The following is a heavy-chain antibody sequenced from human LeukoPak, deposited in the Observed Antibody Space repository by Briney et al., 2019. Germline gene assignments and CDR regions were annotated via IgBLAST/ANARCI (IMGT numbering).Heavy chain of an antibody. V-gene: IGHV4-61*01. D-gene: IGHD2-15*01. J-gene: IGHJ5*02. CDR3: ARDDVPYSA. CDR1: GGSVSSGSFY. CDR2: IYYSGGT. Sequence: PSETLSLTCTVSGGSVSSGSFYWSWIRQPPGKGLEWIGYIYYSGGTKYNPSLNSRVTISIDTSNNQFSLKLNYATAAATAVYYCARDDVPYSAWGQGTLVTVSS.